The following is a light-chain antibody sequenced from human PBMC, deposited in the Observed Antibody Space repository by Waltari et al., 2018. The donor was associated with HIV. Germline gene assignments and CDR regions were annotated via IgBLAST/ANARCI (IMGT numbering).Light chain of an antibody. Sequence: QSALTHPRSVSGSPGQSVTISCTGTSSDIGDYNYVSWYQQHPGKAPKPMIYDVTKRPSGVPDRFSGSKSGNTASLTISGLQAEDEAAYYCCSFAGSYTLVFGGGTKLTVL. CDR3: CSFAGSYTLV. V-gene: IGLV2-11*01. CDR2: DVT. J-gene: IGLJ3*02. CDR1: SSDIGDYNY.